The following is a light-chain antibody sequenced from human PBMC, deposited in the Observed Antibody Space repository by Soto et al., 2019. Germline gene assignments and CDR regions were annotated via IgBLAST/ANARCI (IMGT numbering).Light chain of an antibody. V-gene: IGLV1-44*01. CDR2: GNT. J-gene: IGLJ3*02. CDR1: TSNIGTDT. Sequence: QSVLTQPPSASGAPGQRVTISCSGSTSNIGTDTVNWYQHLPGTAPKLLIYGNTERPSGVPDRFSGSKSATSASLAISGLQSEDEAVYYCAAWDDSLNGWVFGGGTKLTVL. CDR3: AAWDDSLNGWV.